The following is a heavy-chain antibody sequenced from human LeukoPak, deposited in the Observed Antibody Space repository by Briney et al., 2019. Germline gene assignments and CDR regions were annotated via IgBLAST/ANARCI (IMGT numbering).Heavy chain of an antibody. D-gene: IGHD1-1*01. CDR1: GGSISSYY. CDR2: IYGSGST. J-gene: IGHJ5*02. V-gene: IGHV4-59*01. Sequence: SETLSLICTVSGGSISSYYWSWIRQPPGKGLEWIGHIYGSGSTNYNPSLKSRVTLSVDTSKNQFSLKLSSVTAADTAVYYCAREGTSGTHLNWFDPWGQGTLVTVSS. CDR3: AREGTSGTHLNWFDP.